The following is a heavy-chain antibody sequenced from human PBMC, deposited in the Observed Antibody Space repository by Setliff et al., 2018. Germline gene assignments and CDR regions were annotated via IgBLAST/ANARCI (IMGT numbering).Heavy chain of an antibody. Sequence: VKVSCKASGYTFTGYYMHWVRQAPGQGLEWMGIIDPSGDYTNYAQKFQGRVTMTRDTSTTTVYMELSSLRSDDTAVYYCARAPLESGYYYGQGHYFDYWGQGTLVTVS. CDR2: IDPSGDYT. CDR3: ARAPLESGYYYGQGHYFDY. J-gene: IGHJ4*02. D-gene: IGHD5-18*01. CDR1: GYTFTGYY. V-gene: IGHV1-46*01.